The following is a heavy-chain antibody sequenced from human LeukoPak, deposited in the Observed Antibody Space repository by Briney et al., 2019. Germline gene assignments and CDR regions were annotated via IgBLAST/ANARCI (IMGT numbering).Heavy chain of an antibody. D-gene: IGHD4-17*01. CDR1: GFTFSTYS. CDR2: ITSSTYI. J-gene: IGHJ4*02. Sequence: GGSLRLSCAASGFTFSTYSMNWVRQAPGKGLDWVSSITSSTYIYYADSVKGRFTISRDNAKNSLYLQMNSLRAEDTAVYYCAREGFHDYGSLGPFLIYWGQGTLVTVSS. V-gene: IGHV3-21*01. CDR3: AREGFHDYGSLGPFLIY.